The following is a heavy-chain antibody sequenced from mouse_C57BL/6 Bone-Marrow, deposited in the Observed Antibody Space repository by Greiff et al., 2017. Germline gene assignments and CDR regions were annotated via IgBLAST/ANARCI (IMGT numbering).Heavy chain of an antibody. Sequence: EVKLQESGPELVKPGASVKIPCKASGYTFTDYNMDWVKQSHGKSLEWIGDINPNNGGTIYNQKFKGKATLTVDKSSSTAYMELSRLTSEDTAVYYCARVGLFNDWYVDVWGTGTTVTVSS. V-gene: IGHV1-18*01. J-gene: IGHJ1*03. CDR3: ARVGLFNDWYVDV. CDR1: GYTFTDYN. CDR2: INPNNGGT. D-gene: IGHD2-2*01.